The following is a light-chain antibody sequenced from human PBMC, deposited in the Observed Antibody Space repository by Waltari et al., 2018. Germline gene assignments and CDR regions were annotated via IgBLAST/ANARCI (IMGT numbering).Light chain of an antibody. Sequence: SALTQAPSASGSPGQSVTISCTGTSSDVGAYNYVSWYQQHPGKGPKVIIYEVDKRPSGVPDRFSGAKAGNTASRTVSGLQAEDEADYYCSSYAGSNNFVFGTGTTVTVL. J-gene: IGLJ1*01. CDR3: SSYAGSNNFV. CDR1: SSDVGAYNY. CDR2: EVD. V-gene: IGLV2-8*01.